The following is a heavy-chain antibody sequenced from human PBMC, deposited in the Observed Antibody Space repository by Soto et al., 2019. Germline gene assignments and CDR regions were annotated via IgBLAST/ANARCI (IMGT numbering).Heavy chain of an antibody. J-gene: IGHJ6*02. CDR1: GYSFTSYW. Sequence: GKSLKISCKGSGYSFTSYWISWVRQMPGKGLEWMGRIDPSDSYTNYSPSFQGHVTISADMSISTAYLQWSSLKASDTAMYYCARRSSSWYEGYYYYGMDVWGQGTTVTVSS. CDR2: IDPSDSYT. D-gene: IGHD6-13*01. CDR3: ARRSSSWYEGYYYYGMDV. V-gene: IGHV5-10-1*01.